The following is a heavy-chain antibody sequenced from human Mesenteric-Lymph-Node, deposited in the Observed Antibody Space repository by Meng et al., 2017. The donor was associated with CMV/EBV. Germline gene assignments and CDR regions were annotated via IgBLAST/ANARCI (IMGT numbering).Heavy chain of an antibody. V-gene: IGHV1-8*01. CDR3: ARGIDAGVDY. CDR2: MSPNSGYT. J-gene: IGHJ4*02. CDR1: GYTFTSLD. Sequence: PCQASGYTFTSLDLNWVRQATGQGLEWMGWMSPNSGYTDYAQSFQGRVTMTRDISMSTAYMELSSLTSEDTAVYYCARGIDAGVDYWGQGTLVTVSS. D-gene: IGHD3-9*01.